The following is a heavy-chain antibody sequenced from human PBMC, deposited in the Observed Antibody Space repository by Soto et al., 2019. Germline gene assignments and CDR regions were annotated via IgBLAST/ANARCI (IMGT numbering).Heavy chain of an antibody. Sequence: GDSVKVCLKAYENTFIGYYFHLVRQAPGQGLEWMGWISPYSGDTDSAQKFQGRVTLTRDTSTRTVYMELSRLTSDDTAVYYCAWAAPTPIFNHWGQGAMVTVSS. V-gene: IGHV1-2*02. CDR2: ISPYSGDT. CDR3: AWAAPTPIFNH. D-gene: IGHD3-3*01. CDR1: ENTFIGYY. J-gene: IGHJ4*02.